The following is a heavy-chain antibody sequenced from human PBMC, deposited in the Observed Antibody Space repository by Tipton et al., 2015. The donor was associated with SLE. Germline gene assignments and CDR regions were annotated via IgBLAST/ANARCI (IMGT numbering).Heavy chain of an antibody. CDR2: ISYDGSNK. Sequence: SLRLSCAASGFTFSSYAMHWVRQAPGKGLEWVAVISYDGSNKYYADSVKGRFTISRDNSKNSLYLQMNSLRAEDTAVYYCARDLFNYYDSSGYRDYWGQGTLVTVSS. J-gene: IGHJ4*02. CDR1: GFTFSSYA. V-gene: IGHV3-30*04. D-gene: IGHD3-22*01. CDR3: ARDLFNYYDSSGYRDY.